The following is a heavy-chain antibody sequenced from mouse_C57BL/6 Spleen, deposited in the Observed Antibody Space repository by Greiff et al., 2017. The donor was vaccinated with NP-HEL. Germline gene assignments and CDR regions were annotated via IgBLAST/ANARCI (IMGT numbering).Heavy chain of an antibody. CDR1: GFTFSDYG. CDR2: ISSGSSTI. CDR3: ATYYDYDEDYYAMDY. J-gene: IGHJ4*01. Sequence: EVKLMESGGGLVKPGGSLKLSCAASGFTFSDYGMHWVRQAPEKGLEWVAYISSGSSTIYYADTVKGRFTIARDNAKNTLFLQMTSLRSEDTAMYYCATYYDYDEDYYAMDYWGQGTSVTVSS. D-gene: IGHD2-4*01. V-gene: IGHV5-17*01.